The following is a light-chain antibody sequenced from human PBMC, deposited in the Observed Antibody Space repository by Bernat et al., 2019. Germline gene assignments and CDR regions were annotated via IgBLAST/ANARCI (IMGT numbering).Light chain of an antibody. V-gene: IGKV1-39*01. CDR1: QNTGNY. CDR2: AAS. J-gene: IGKJ3*01. CDR3: QQSYSTLSLIT. Sequence: DIHMTQSPSSLSASVVDRVTITVRASQNTGNYLNWYQQKPGKAPKLLIYAASTLQSGVPSRFSGSGSGTDFTLTISSLQREDFATYYCQQSYSTLSLITFGPGTKVNV.